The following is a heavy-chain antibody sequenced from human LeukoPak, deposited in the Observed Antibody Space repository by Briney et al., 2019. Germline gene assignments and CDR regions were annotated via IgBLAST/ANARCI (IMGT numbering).Heavy chain of an antibody. CDR2: INPNSGGT. V-gene: IGHV1-2*02. J-gene: IGHJ4*02. D-gene: IGHD3-16*02. CDR1: GYTFTGYY. Sequence: ASVKVSCKASGYTFTGYYMYWVRQAPGQGLEWMGWINPNSGGTNYAQKFQGRVTMTRDTSISIAYMELSRLRSDDTAVYYCASGRTLSSLGELSSDSFDYWGQGTLVTVSS. CDR3: ASGRTLSSLGELSSDSFDY.